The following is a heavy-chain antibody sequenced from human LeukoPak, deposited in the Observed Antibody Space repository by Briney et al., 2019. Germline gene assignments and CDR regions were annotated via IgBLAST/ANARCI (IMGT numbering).Heavy chain of an antibody. CDR3: ARESSVTATY. Sequence: PSETLSLTCTVSGGSISSNTYYWGWIRQPPGKGLEWIGSIYYSGSTCYNPSLKGRVTISVDTSNDQFSLELTSVTAADTAVYYCARESSVTATYWGQGTLVIVSS. CDR1: GGSISSNTYY. V-gene: IGHV4-39*07. CDR2: IYYSGST. D-gene: IGHD2-15*01. J-gene: IGHJ4*02.